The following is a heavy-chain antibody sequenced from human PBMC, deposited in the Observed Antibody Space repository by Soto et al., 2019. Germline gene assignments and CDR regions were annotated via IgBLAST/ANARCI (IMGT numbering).Heavy chain of an antibody. CDR1: GGSISSSSYY. V-gene: IGHV4-39*01. J-gene: IGHJ5*02. D-gene: IGHD3-10*01. Sequence: SETLSLTCTVSGGSISSSSYYWGWIRQPPGKGLEWIGSIYYSGSTYYNPSLKSRVTISVDTSKNQFSLKLSSVTAADTAVYYCARQYYYGPGNWFDPWGQGTLVTVSS. CDR3: ARQYYYGPGNWFDP. CDR2: IYYSGST.